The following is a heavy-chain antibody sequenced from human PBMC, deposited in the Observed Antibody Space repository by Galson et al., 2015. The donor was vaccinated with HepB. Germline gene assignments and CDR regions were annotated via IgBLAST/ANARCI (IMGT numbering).Heavy chain of an antibody. CDR1: GFTFSSQA. CDR2: ISSAGSNK. V-gene: IGHV3-30-3*01. J-gene: IGHJ4*02. D-gene: IGHD3-3*01. CDR3: ARESFGVVNLDY. Sequence: SLRLSCAASGFTFSSQAIHRVRQAPGKGLEWVAVISSAGSNKYYADSVKGRFTISRDNSKNTLYLQMNSLRPEDTAVYSCARESFGVVNLDYWDQGTLVTVSS.